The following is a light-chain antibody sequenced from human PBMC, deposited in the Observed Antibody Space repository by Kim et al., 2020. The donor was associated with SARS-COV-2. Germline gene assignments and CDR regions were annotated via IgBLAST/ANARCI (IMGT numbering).Light chain of an antibody. V-gene: IGLV1-44*01. CDR3: SSWDDRLNVWV. CDR1: RSNIGGNI. Sequence: QPVLTQPPSASGTPGQRVTISCTGSRSNIGGNIVNWYRQLPGTAPKLLIYSNSQRFSGVPDRFSGSKSGTSASLAISGLQSEDEGDYYCSSWDDRLNVWVFGGGTQLTVL. CDR2: SNS. J-gene: IGLJ3*02.